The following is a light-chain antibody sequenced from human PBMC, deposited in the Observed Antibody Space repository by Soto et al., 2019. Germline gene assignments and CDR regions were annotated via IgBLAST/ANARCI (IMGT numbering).Light chain of an antibody. CDR3: QQFYLIPPT. Sequence: EIVMTQSPATLSVSPGERATLSCRASQSVSSNLAWYQQKPGQAPRLLIYGASTRATGIPARFSGSGSGTEFTLTISSLQAEDVAVYYCQQFYLIPPTFGQGTKVDIK. CDR1: QSVSSN. V-gene: IGKV3-15*01. J-gene: IGKJ1*01. CDR2: GAS.